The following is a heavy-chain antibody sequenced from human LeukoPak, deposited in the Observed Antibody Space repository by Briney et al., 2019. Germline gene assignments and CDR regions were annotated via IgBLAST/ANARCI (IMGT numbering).Heavy chain of an antibody. CDR1: GYTFTDYY. V-gene: IGHV1-2*02. CDR3: AREYYDSSGRKHAFDI. Sequence: ASVKVSCKASGYTFTDYYMSWVRQAPGQGLEWMGWIDPRSGGTNYAQKFQGRVTMTRDTSISTAYVELSRLRSDDTAVYYCAREYYDSSGRKHAFDIWGQGTMVTVSS. D-gene: IGHD3-22*01. CDR2: IDPRSGGT. J-gene: IGHJ3*02.